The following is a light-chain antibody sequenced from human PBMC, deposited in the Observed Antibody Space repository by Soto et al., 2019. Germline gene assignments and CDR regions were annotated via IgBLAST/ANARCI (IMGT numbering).Light chain of an antibody. J-gene: IGKJ4*01. CDR1: QDIRKY. V-gene: IGKV1-33*01. CDR2: GAS. Sequence: DIQMTRSPSSLSASVGDRVTITCQASQDIRKYLNWYQQKPGKAPKLLIYGASKLETGVPSRFSGSGSGTDFTFTISSLQPEDISTYYCQQYESLITFGGGTKVEIK. CDR3: QQYESLIT.